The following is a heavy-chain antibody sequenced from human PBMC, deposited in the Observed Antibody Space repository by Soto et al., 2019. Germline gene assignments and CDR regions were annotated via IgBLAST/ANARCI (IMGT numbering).Heavy chain of an antibody. D-gene: IGHD3-3*01. V-gene: IGHV1-2*04. CDR2: INPNSGGT. CDR1: GYTFTGYY. Sequence: ASVKVSCKASGYTFTGYYMHWVRQAPGQGLEWMGWINPNSGGTNYAQKFQGWVTMTRDTSISTAYMELSRLRSDDTAVYYCASDCAGRTTSGVIIHYGIDIWGQGTMVTVSS. CDR3: ASDCAGRTTSGVIIHYGIDI. J-gene: IGHJ3*02.